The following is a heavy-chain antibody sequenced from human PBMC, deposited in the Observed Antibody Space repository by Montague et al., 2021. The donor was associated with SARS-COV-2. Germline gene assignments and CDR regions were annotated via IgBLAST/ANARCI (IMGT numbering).Heavy chain of an antibody. D-gene: IGHD6-19*01. CDR3: AIDRDSSGWFDY. V-gene: IGHV3-21*01. CDR1: GFTFSSYS. CDR2: ISSSSSYI. Sequence: SLRLSCAASGFTFSSYSMNWVRQAPGKGLEWVSSISSSSSYIYYADSVKGRFTISRDNAKNSLYLQMNSLRAEDTAVYYSAIDRDSSGWFDYWGQGTLVTVSS. J-gene: IGHJ4*02.